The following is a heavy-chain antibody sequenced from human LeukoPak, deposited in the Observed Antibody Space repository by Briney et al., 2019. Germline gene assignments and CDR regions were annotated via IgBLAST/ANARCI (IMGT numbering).Heavy chain of an antibody. Sequence: PSETLSLTCTVSGGSISSSSYYWGWIRQTPGKGLEWIGEIWHSGITNFNPSLKSRLTMSVDKSKNQFSLKLSSVTAADTAVYLCAREIFSGTYGDGKYFDLWGRGTLVTVSS. CDR1: GGSISSSSYY. V-gene: IGHV4-39*07. CDR2: IWHSGIT. D-gene: IGHD1-26*01. J-gene: IGHJ2*01. CDR3: AREIFSGTYGDGKYFDL.